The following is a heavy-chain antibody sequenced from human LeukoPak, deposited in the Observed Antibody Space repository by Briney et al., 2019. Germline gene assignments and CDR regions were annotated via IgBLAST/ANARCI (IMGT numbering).Heavy chain of an antibody. CDR1: GGSIKSYY. CDR3: ALIDYYNYAHVY. J-gene: IGHJ4*02. CDR2: IYYSGST. V-gene: IGHV4-59*13. D-gene: IGHD3-10*01. Sequence: PSETLSLTCSDSGGSIKSYYWTWIRQPPGKGLEWIGYIYYSGSTNYSPSLKSRVSISIDTSKNQFSLNLRSVTAADTAVFYCALIDYYNYAHVYWGQGTLVTVSS.